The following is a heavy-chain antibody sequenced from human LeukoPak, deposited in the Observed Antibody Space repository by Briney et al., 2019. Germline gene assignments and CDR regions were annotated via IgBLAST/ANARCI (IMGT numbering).Heavy chain of an antibody. V-gene: IGHV4-30-2*01. D-gene: IGHD6-6*01. Sequence: SQTLSLTCTVSGGSISGSGYYWSWIRQPPGRGLEWIGYIYHTGSTYYNPSLKSRVSISVDRSTNQFSLRLTSVTAADTAVYYCAREGEDSSSFFDYWGQGTLVTVSS. CDR1: GGSISGSGYY. CDR3: AREGEDSSSFFDY. CDR2: IYHTGST. J-gene: IGHJ4*02.